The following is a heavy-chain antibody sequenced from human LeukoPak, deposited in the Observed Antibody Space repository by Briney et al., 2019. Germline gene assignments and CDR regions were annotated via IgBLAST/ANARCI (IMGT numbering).Heavy chain of an antibody. CDR1: GFTFSNYA. J-gene: IGHJ4*02. D-gene: IGHD1-1*01. CDR3: ARDSDWNDGLDY. CDR2: ISTSSLYI. Sequence: PGGSLRLSCAASGFTFSNYAMSWVRQAPGKGLEWVSAISTSSLYIYYADSVKGRFTISRDNARNSLYLQMNSLRAEDTAVYYCARDSDWNDGLDYWGQGTLVTVSS. V-gene: IGHV3-21*01.